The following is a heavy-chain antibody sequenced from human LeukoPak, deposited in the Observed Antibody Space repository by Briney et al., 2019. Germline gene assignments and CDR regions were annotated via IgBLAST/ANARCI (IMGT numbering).Heavy chain of an antibody. CDR1: GFTFSNYA. V-gene: IGHV3-23*01. Sequence: GGSLRLSCAASGFTFSNYAMSWVRQAPGKGLEWVSVISGSGGSTYYADSVKGRFTISRDNSKNTLYVQMNSLRAEDTAVYYCAKMPRGSPSPFDYWGQGTLVTVSS. D-gene: IGHD2-2*01. CDR2: ISGSGGST. CDR3: AKMPRGSPSPFDY. J-gene: IGHJ4*02.